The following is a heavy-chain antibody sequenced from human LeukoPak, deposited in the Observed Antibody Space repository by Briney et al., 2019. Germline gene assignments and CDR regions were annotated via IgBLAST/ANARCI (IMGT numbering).Heavy chain of an antibody. CDR1: GGSISSSSYY. CDR3: ARHYIGFGLELPRK. V-gene: IGHV4-39*01. D-gene: IGHD1-7*01. CDR2: IYYSGST. Sequence: SETLSLTCTVSGGSISSSSYYWGWIRQPPGKGLEWIGSIYYSGSTYYNPSLKSRVTISVDTSKNQFSLKLSFVTAADTAVYYRARHYIGFGLELPRKWGQEPWSPSPQ. J-gene: IGHJ4*02.